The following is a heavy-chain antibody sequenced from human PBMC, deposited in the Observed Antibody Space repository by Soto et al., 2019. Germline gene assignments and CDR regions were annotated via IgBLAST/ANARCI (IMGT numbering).Heavy chain of an antibody. J-gene: IGHJ5*02. Sequence: QVQLVESGGGVVQPGRSLRLSCAASGFTFSSYPMYWVRQTPGKGLEWVAVISYDGTNEYYADSVKGRFTIFRDNSXNTLHLQMNSLTTEDAAVYYCARGGIGGIYGWFDPWGQGTLVTVSS. CDR2: ISYDGTNE. CDR3: ARGGIGGIYGWFDP. CDR1: GFTFSSYP. D-gene: IGHD2-15*01. V-gene: IGHV3-30-3*01.